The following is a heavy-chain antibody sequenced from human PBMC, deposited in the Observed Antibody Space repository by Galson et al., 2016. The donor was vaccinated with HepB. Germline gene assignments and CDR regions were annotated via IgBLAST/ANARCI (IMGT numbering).Heavy chain of an antibody. CDR1: GVTFRSYI. Sequence: SVKVSCKASGVTFRSYIITWVRQAPGQGLEWMGGIIPIFHNVKSAQKFQGRVIITADASTSTAYMELSSLRPEDTAVYYCATKPRYCSGENCYYFGMDVWGPGTLVSVSS. CDR2: IIPIFHNV. D-gene: IGHD2-15*01. V-gene: IGHV1-69*13. J-gene: IGHJ6*02. CDR3: ATKPRYCSGENCYYFGMDV.